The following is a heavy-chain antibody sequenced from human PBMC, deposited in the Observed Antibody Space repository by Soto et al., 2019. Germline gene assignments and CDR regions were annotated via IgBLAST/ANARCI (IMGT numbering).Heavy chain of an antibody. Sequence: EVQLLESGGGLVQSGGSLRLSCAASGFTFSNYAMSWVRQAPGKGLEWVSGISGSGGNTYNADSVKGRFTISRDNSKNTLYLQMNSLRAWDTAVYHCAKGTIGSYAPSHWGQGTLVTVSS. CDR1: GFTFSNYA. D-gene: IGHD2-2*01. CDR3: AKGTIGSYAPSH. V-gene: IGHV3-23*01. CDR2: ISGSGGNT. J-gene: IGHJ4*02.